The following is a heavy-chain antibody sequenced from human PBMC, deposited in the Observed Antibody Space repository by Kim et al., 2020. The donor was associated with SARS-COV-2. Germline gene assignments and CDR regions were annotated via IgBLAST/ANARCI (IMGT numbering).Heavy chain of an antibody. CDR2: SKADGGTT. V-gene: IGHV3-49*02. Sequence: SKADGGTTEYAASVKGRFTISRDDSKSIAYLQMNSLKTEDTAVYYCTRADYWGQGTLVTVSS. CDR3: TRADY. J-gene: IGHJ4*02.